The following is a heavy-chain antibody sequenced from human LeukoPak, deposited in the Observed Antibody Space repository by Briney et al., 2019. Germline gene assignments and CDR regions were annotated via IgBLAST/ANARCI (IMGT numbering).Heavy chain of an antibody. J-gene: IGHJ5*02. CDR2: ISGNGGST. CDR1: GFTFSSCA. CDR3: AKHIVGARSLDP. D-gene: IGHD1-26*01. V-gene: IGHV3-23*01. Sequence: GGSLRLSCAASGFTFSSCAMSWVRQAPGKGLEWVSKISGNGGSTYFADSVKGRFTISRDNSKNTLFLQMNSLRAEDTAVYYCAKHIVGARSLDPWGQGTLVTVS.